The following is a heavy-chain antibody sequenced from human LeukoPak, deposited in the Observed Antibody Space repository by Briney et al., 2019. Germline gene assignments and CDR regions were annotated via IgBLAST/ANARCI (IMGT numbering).Heavy chain of an antibody. CDR1: GGSFSGYY. V-gene: IGHV4-34*01. Sequence: PSETLSLTCAVYGGSFSGYYWSWIRQPPGKGLEWIGEINHSGSTNYNPSLKSRVTISVDTSKNQFSLKLSSVTAADTAVYYCARTSLLGYSWFDPWGQGTLVTVSS. D-gene: IGHD3-16*02. J-gene: IGHJ5*02. CDR3: ARTSLLGYSWFDP. CDR2: INHSGST.